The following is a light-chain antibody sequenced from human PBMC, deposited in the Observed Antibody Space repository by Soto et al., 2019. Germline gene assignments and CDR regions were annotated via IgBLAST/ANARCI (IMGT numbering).Light chain of an antibody. J-gene: IGKJ1*01. V-gene: IGKV3-20*01. CDR3: QQYGTSPRT. CDR1: QSVSSSY. Sequence: IVLTLSPDTVSLSPGERATLSCRASQSVSSSYLAWYQQKPGQAPRLLIYAASSRATGIPDRFSGSGSGTDFTLTISSLEPEDFAVYYCQQYGTSPRTFAQVTKVVIK. CDR2: AAS.